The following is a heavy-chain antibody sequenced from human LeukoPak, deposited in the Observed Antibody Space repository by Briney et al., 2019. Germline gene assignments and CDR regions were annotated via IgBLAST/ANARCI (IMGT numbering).Heavy chain of an antibody. D-gene: IGHD3-9*01. CDR3: TRDLMDYDVSTGLHHYYMDV. V-gene: IGHV3-74*01. CDR2: TNSDGSTT. Sequence: TGGSLRLSCAASGFTFSSFWMHWVRQAPGKGLVWFSHTNSDGSTTDYADSVRGRFTISRDNAKNTLYLQMNTLRVDDTAVYYCTRDLMDYDVSTGLHHYYMDVWGQGTTVTVSS. CDR1: GFTFSSFW. J-gene: IGHJ6*02.